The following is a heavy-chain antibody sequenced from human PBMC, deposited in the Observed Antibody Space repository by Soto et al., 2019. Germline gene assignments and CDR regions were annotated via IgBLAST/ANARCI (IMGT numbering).Heavy chain of an antibody. CDR1: GFTFDSHW. V-gene: IGHV3-74*01. CDR2: IKTDGSAA. D-gene: IGHD6-19*01. Sequence: VESGGVLVQPGGSLRLSCAASGFTFDSHWMHWVRQAPGEGLVWVSGIKTDGSAAAYADSVKGRFTISRDNTKNTLYLQMNSLRAEDTAVYFCVRESGVAADCWGQGTLVTVS. CDR3: VRESGVAADC. J-gene: IGHJ4*02.